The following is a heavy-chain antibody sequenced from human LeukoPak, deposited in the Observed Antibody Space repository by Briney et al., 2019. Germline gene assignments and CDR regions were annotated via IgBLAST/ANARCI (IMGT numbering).Heavy chain of an antibody. CDR2: ISPYNGNT. CDR1: GYDFTSVG. CDR3: ARAGSGSGWYFDY. Sequence: GASVKLSCKACGYDFTSVGITWVRRAPGQGLEWMGWISPYNGNTRYAQKFQGRVAMTTDTSTTTAYMELRGLRFNDTAVYYCARAGSGSGWYFDYWGQGTLVTVSS. J-gene: IGHJ4*02. V-gene: IGHV1-18*01. D-gene: IGHD6-19*01.